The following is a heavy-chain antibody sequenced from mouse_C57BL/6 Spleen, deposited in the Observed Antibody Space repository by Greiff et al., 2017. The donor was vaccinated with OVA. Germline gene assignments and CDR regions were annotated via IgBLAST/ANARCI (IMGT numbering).Heavy chain of an antibody. D-gene: IGHD3-2*02. J-gene: IGHJ2*01. CDR3: ARGDSSGRFDY. V-gene: IGHV1-69*01. CDR2: IDPSDSYT. Sequence: VQLQQPGAELVMPGASVKLSCKASGYTFTSYWMHWVKQRPGQGLEWIGEIDPSDSYTNYNQKFKGKSTLTVDKSSSTAYMQLSSLTSEDSAVYYCARGDSSGRFDYWGQGTTLTVSS. CDR1: GYTFTSYW.